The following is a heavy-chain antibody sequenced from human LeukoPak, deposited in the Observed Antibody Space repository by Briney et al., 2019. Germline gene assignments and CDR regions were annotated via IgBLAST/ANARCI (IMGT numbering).Heavy chain of an antibody. CDR3: AKCENSGCHLIDY. J-gene: IGHJ4*02. CDR1: GFTFNTNA. Sequence: GGSLRLSCAASGFTFNTNAMSWVRQAPGKGLEWVSAISGRTGGTYYADSVKGRFTISRDNSKSTLYLQMDSLRAEDTAVYYCAKCENSGCHLIDYWGQGTLVTVSS. D-gene: IGHD6-19*01. CDR2: ISGRTGGT. V-gene: IGHV3-23*01.